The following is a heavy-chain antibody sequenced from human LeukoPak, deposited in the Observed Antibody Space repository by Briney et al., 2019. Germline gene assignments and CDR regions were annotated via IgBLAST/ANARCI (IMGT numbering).Heavy chain of an antibody. CDR2: IWYDGSNK. CDR1: GFTFSSYG. J-gene: IGHJ4*02. V-gene: IGHV3-33*01. D-gene: IGHD1-26*01. CDR3: ARDSGSYYGSFDY. Sequence: GGSLRLSCAASGFTFSSYGMHWVRQAPGKGLEWVAVIWYDGSNKYYADSVKGRFTIPRGNSKNTLYLQMNSLRAEDTAVYYCARDSGSYYGSFDYWGQGTLVTVSS.